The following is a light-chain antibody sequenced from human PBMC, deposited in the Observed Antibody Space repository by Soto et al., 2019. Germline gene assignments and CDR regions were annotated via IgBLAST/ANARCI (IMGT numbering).Light chain of an antibody. V-gene: IGKV3-15*01. CDR1: QSVSSN. CDR3: LQHNNYPWT. J-gene: IGKJ1*01. CDR2: DAS. Sequence: IVMPQSPATLSVSPGERATLSCRASQSVSSNLAWYQQKPGQAPRLLIYDASTRATGIPARFSGSGSGTEFTLTISSLQPEDFATYFCLQHNNYPWTFGQGTKVDIK.